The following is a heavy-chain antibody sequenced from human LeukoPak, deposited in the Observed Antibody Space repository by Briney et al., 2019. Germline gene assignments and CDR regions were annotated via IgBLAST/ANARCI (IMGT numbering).Heavy chain of an antibody. CDR2: TSSDLNVK. CDR3: AREGYYGSGSPPSLYFDY. J-gene: IGHJ4*02. CDR1: GFSLSNFQ. Sequence: PGGSLRLSCVASGFSLSNFQMYWVRQAPGKGLEWVAVTSSDLNVKLYADSVKGRFTISRDNSRSTLYLQMNSLRPEDTAIYYCAREGYYGSGSPPSLYFDYWGQGTLVTVSS. D-gene: IGHD3-10*01. V-gene: IGHV3-30*03.